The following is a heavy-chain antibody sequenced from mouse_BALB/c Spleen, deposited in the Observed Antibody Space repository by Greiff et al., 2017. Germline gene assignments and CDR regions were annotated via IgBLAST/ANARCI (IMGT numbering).Heavy chain of an antibody. CDR1: GYAFTNYL. V-gene: IGHV1-54*01. Sequence: QVQLKQSGAELVRPGTSVKVSCKASGYAFTNYLIEWVKQRPGQGLEWIGVINPGSGGTNYNEKFKGKATLTADKSSSTAYMQLSSLTSDDSAVYFCARDYDKAYWGQGTLVTVSA. D-gene: IGHD1-1*01. CDR2: INPGSGGT. CDR3: ARDYDKAY. J-gene: IGHJ3*01.